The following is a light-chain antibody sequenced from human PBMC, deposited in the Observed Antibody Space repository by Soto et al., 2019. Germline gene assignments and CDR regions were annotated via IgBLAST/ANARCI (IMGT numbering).Light chain of an antibody. Sequence: DIQMTQSPSTLSASVGDRVIITCRASESISSWLAWYQQKPGKAPKLLIYKASTLESGVPSRFSGSGSGTDFTLTISGLQPDDFAIYYCQQYKTYSRTFGQGTKV. CDR3: QQYKTYSRT. J-gene: IGKJ1*01. V-gene: IGKV1-5*03. CDR2: KAS. CDR1: ESISSW.